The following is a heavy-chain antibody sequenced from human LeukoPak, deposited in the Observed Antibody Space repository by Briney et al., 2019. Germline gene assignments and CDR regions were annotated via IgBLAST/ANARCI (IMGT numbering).Heavy chain of an antibody. CDR3: ASGAAAGTPFDY. Sequence: PGGSLRLSCAASGFTFSSYSMNWVRQAPGKGLEWVSSISSSSSYIYYADSVKGRFTISRDNAKNSLYLQVNSLRAEDTAVYYCASGAAAGTPFDYWGQGTLVTVSS. J-gene: IGHJ4*02. CDR1: GFTFSSYS. CDR2: ISSSSSYI. V-gene: IGHV3-21*04. D-gene: IGHD6-13*01.